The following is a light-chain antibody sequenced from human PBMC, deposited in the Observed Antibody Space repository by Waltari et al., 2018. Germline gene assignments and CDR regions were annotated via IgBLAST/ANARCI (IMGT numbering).Light chain of an antibody. J-gene: IGKJ2*01. CDR2: DAS. CDR1: RGISNS. V-gene: IGKV1-NL1*01. Sequence: DIQMTQSPSSLSASVGDRVIITCRASRGISNSLAWYQQKPGKAPNLLLYDASRLETGVPSRFSGSGSGTDYTLTISSLQPEDFATYYCQQCYSTPYTFGQGTKLEIK. CDR3: QQCYSTPYT.